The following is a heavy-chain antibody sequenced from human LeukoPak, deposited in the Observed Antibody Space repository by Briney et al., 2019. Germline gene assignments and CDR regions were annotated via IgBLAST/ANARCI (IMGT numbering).Heavy chain of an antibody. V-gene: IGHV4-30-4*01. CDR3: ARDQPYGDPAADYYGTDV. Sequence: TSETLSLTCTVSGGSISSGDYYWSWIRQPPGKGLEWIGYIYYSGSTYYNPSLKSRVTISVDTSKNQFSLKLSSVTAADTAVYYCARDQPYGDPAADYYGTDVWGKGTTATVSS. CDR2: IYYSGST. J-gene: IGHJ6*04. CDR1: GGSISSGDYY. D-gene: IGHD4-17*01.